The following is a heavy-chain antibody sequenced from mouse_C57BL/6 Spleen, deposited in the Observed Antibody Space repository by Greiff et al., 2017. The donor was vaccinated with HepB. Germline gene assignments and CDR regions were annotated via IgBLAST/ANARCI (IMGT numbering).Heavy chain of an antibody. J-gene: IGHJ3*01. D-gene: IGHD1-1*01. CDR3: ASYYYGSSPAWFAY. CDR2: ISSGGSYT. V-gene: IGHV5-6*01. CDR1: GFTFSSYG. Sequence: EVQWVESGGDLVKPGGSLKLSCAASGFTFSSYGMSWVRQTPDKRLEWVATISSGGSYTYYPDSVKGRFTISRDNAKNTLYLQMSSLKSEDTAMYYCASYYYGSSPAWFAYWGQGTLVTVSA.